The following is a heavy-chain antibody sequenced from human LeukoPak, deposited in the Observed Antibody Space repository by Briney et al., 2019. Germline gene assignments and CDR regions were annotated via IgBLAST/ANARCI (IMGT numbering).Heavy chain of an antibody. CDR1: GYTFTNYY. Sequence: ASVKVSCKASGYTFTNYYMHWVRQGPGLGFEWMGWINPKSGGTSYPQKFQGRITMTRDTSISTAYMELSRLGSDDTAVYYCVPSANYYYFDYWGQGTLVTVSS. D-gene: IGHD4/OR15-4a*01. J-gene: IGHJ4*02. CDR3: VPSANYYYFDY. CDR2: INPKSGGT. V-gene: IGHV1-2*02.